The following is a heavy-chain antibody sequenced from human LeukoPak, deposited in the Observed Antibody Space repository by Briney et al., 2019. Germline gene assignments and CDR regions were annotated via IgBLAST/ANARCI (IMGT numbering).Heavy chain of an antibody. CDR1: GFTVSSNY. CDR2: IYSGGST. D-gene: IGHD1-7*01. J-gene: IGHJ4*02. Sequence: GGSLRLSCAASGFTVSSNYMSWVRQAPGKGLEWVSVIYSGGSTYYADSVKGRFTISRDNSKNTLYLQMNSLRAEDTAVYYCARESPNRYKWNSNRVPFEYWGQGTLVTVSS. CDR3: ARESPNRYKWNSNRVPFEY. V-gene: IGHV3-66*02.